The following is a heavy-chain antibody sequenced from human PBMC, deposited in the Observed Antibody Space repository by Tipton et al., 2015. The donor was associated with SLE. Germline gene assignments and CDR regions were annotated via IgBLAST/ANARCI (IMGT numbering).Heavy chain of an antibody. J-gene: IGHJ6*02. Sequence: TLSLTCSVSGGSISTYCWSWIRQPPGKGLEWIGYIYSSGSANYNPSLKSRVTISVDTSKNRFSLKLSSVTAADTAVYYCARDVDDYGGNSGPREYYGKDVGGQGTTVTGSS. V-gene: IGHV4-59*01. CDR2: IYSSGSA. CDR1: GGSISTYC. CDR3: ARDVDDYGGNSGPREYYGKDV. D-gene: IGHD4-23*01.